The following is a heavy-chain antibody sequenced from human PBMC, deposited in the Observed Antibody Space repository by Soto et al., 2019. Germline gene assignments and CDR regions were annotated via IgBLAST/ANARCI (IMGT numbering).Heavy chain of an antibody. CDR1: GGSISSGGYY. J-gene: IGHJ4*02. CDR2: IHYSGST. CDR3: ARGHSGYYFDY. Sequence: SETLSLTCTVSGGSISSGGYYWSWIRQHPGKGLEWIGYIHYSGSTYYNPSLKSRVTISVDTSKNQFSLKLSSVTAADTAVYYCARGHSGYYFDYWGQGTLVTVSS. V-gene: IGHV4-31*03. D-gene: IGHD5-12*01.